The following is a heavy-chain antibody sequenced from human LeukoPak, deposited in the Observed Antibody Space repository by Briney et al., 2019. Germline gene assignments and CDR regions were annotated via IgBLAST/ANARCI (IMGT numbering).Heavy chain of an antibody. D-gene: IGHD3-22*01. V-gene: IGHV4-61*02. Sequence: PSQTLSLTCTVSGGSISSGSYYWSWIRQPAGKGREWIGRIYTSGSTNYNPSLKSRVTISVDTSKNQFSLKLSSVTAADTAVYYCARGARDSSGYYYPFDYWGQGTLVTVSS. CDR1: GGSISSGSYY. J-gene: IGHJ4*02. CDR3: ARGARDSSGYYYPFDY. CDR2: IYTSGST.